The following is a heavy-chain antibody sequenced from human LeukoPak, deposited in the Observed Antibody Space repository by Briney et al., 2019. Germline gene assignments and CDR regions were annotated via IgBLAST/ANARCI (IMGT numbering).Heavy chain of an antibody. V-gene: IGHV3-74*01. D-gene: IGHD1-14*01. CDR1: GCTFSSYW. CDR2: INTDGSST. Sequence: GGSLRLSCAASGCTFSSYWMHWVRQAPGRGLVWVSRINTDGSSTSYADSVKGRFTISRDNAKNTLYLQMNSLRAEDTAVYYCARSSRGTGDPFDYWGQGILVTVSS. CDR3: ARSSRGTGDPFDY. J-gene: IGHJ4*02.